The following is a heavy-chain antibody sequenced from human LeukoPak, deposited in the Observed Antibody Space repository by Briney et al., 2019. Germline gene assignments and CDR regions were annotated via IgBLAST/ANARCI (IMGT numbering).Heavy chain of an antibody. Sequence: PSETLSLTCAVYGGSFSGYYWSWIRQPPGKGLEWIGEINHSGSTNYNPSLKSRVTISVGTSKNQFSLKLSSVTAADTAVYYCASDYSGYDLGYWGQGTLVTVSS. CDR1: GGSFSGYY. J-gene: IGHJ4*02. CDR2: INHSGST. D-gene: IGHD5-12*01. V-gene: IGHV4-34*01. CDR3: ASDYSGYDLGY.